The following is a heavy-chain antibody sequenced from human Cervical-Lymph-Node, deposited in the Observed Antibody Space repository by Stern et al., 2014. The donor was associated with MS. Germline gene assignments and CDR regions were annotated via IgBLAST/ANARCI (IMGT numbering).Heavy chain of an antibody. CDR3: ARDRRHYDTSGGYYFDS. CDR1: GGSFSYYA. Sequence: VQLVESGAEVTKPGSSVKVSCTASGGSFSYYAINCERQAPGPGPEWLGWIIPIVGTANYAQKFQVRVTITADESTRTAYMELSSLRSEDTAVYYCARDRRHYDTSGGYYFDSWGQGTLVTVSS. V-gene: IGHV1-69*01. J-gene: IGHJ4*02. D-gene: IGHD3-22*01. CDR2: IIPIVGTA.